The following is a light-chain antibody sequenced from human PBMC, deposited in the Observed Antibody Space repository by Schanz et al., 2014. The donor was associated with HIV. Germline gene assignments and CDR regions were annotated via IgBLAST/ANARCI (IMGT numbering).Light chain of an antibody. CDR3: SSYTSISTPIYV. V-gene: IGLV2-14*03. J-gene: IGLJ1*01. Sequence: QSALTQPASVSGSPGQSITISCTGTSSDVGGYNYVSWYQQHPGKAPKLMIYDVSNRPSGVSNRFSGSKSGNTASLTISGLQAEDEADYYCSSYTSISTPIYVFGTGTKLTVL. CDR1: SSDVGGYNY. CDR2: DVS.